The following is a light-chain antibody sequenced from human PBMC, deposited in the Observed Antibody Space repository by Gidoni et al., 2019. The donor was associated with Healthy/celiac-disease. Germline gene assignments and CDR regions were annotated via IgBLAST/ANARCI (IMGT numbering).Light chain of an antibody. J-gene: IGLJ3*02. CDR3: AAWEDSLSGWV. V-gene: IGLV1-47*01. Sequence: QSVLTQPPSASGTPGQRVTISCSGSSSNIGSNDVDWYQQLPGTAPKLLIYRNNQRPSGVPDRFSGSKSGTSASLSISGLRSEDEADYYCAAWEDSLSGWVFGGGTKLTVL. CDR2: RNN. CDR1: SSNIGSND.